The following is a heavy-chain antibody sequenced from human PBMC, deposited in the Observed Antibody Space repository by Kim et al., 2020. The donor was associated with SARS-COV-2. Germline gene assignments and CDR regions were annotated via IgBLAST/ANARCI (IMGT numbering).Heavy chain of an antibody. CDR3: AKEGAGCNPDY. D-gene: IGHD3-10*01. J-gene: IGHJ4*02. CDR1: GFTFSTYS. CDR2: ITGTGTTP. V-gene: IGHV3-23*01. Sequence: GGSLRLSCAASGFTFSTYSMNWVRQPPGKGPVWVSAITGTGTTPYYADSVKGRFTTSRDNTKNTLYLQMNSLRAEDTAIYYCAKEGAGCNPDYWVQ.